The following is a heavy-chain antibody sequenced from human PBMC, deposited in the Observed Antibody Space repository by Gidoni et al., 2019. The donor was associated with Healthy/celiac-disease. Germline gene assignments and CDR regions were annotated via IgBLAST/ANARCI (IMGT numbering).Heavy chain of an antibody. V-gene: IGHV3-48*02. Sequence: ASGFTFSSYSMNWVRQAPGKGLEWVSYISSSSSTIYYADSVKCRFTISRDNAKNSLYLQMNSLRDEDTAVYYCARDRIAAAGDNWFDPWGQGTLVTVSS. CDR1: GFTFSSYS. CDR2: ISSSSSTI. J-gene: IGHJ5*02. CDR3: ARDRIAAAGDNWFDP. D-gene: IGHD6-13*01.